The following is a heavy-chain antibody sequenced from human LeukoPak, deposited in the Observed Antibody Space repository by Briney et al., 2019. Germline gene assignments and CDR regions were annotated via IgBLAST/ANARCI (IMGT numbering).Heavy chain of an antibody. D-gene: IGHD6-13*01. CDR3: ERVVGPRIAAAGNWFDP. Sequence: ASVKVSCKASGYTFTGYYMHWVRQAPGQGLEWMGRINSNSGGTNYAQKFQGRVTMTRDTSISTAYMELSRLRSDDTAVYYCERVVGPRIAAAGNWFDPLGPGNPGHRLL. V-gene: IGHV1-2*06. J-gene: IGHJ5*02. CDR2: INSNSGGT. CDR1: GYTFTGYY.